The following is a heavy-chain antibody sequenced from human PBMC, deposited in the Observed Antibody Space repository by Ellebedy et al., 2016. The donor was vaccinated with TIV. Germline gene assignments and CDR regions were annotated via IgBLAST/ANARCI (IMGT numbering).Heavy chain of an antibody. CDR3: ARELDY. CDR2: ISYDGADA. V-gene: IGHV3-30*03. J-gene: IGHJ4*02. Sequence: GESLKISXAASEFTFSTYGMHWVRQAPGKGLEWLALISYDGADAYYADSVKGRFTISRDNSKNTLYLQINSLRTEDTATYFCARELDYWGQGTLVTVSS. CDR1: EFTFSTYG.